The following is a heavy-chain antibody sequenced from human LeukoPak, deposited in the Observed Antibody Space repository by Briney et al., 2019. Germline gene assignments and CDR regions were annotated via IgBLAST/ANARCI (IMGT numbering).Heavy chain of an antibody. V-gene: IGHV6-1*01. D-gene: IGHD3-22*01. CDR3: AREDTTGYYSAFDY. CDR2: TYYRSRWYN. J-gene: IGHJ4*02. Sequence: SQTLSLTCAISGDSVSSNSAAWNWIRQSPSRGLEWLGRTYYRSRWYNDYVVSVRSQITINPDTAKNQFSLHLNSVTPEDTAVYYCAREDTTGYYSAFDYWGQGTLVTVSS. CDR1: GDSVSSNSAA.